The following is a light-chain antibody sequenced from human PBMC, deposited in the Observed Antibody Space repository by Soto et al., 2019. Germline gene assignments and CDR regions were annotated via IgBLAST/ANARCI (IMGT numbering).Light chain of an antibody. Sequence: DIPVTQSPSTLSASVGDRVTITCRASQSISTLLAWYQQKPGRAPTLLIYKASTLETGVPSRFSGSGSGTEFSLTISSLQPDDSATYYCQQYQTYPLTFGQGTRLEIK. CDR3: QQYQTYPLT. CDR1: QSISTL. CDR2: KAS. J-gene: IGKJ5*01. V-gene: IGKV1-5*03.